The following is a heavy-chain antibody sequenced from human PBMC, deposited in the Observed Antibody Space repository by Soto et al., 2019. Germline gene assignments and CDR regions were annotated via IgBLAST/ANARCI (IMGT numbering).Heavy chain of an antibody. CDR2: IYYSGST. CDR3: ARDRGTGTTAPFDY. Sequence: QVQLQESGPGLVKPSQTLSLTCTVSGGSISSGGYYWSWIRQHPGKGLEWIGYIYYSGSTYYNPSLRRRVTISVDTSKSQFSLKLSSVTAADTAVYYCARDRGTGTTAPFDYWGQGTLVTVSS. J-gene: IGHJ4*02. D-gene: IGHD1-7*01. V-gene: IGHV4-31*03. CDR1: GGSISSGGYY.